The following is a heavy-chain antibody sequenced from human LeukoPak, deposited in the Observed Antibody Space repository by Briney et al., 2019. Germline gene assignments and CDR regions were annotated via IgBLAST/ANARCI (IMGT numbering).Heavy chain of an antibody. CDR3: ASLNSILTGQEKWGFDP. J-gene: IGHJ5*02. V-gene: IGHV4-31*03. D-gene: IGHD2-21*01. Sequence: SQTLSLTCTVSGGSISSGGYYWSWIRQHPGKGLEWIGYIYYSGSTYYNPSLKSRVTISVDTSKNQFSLKLSSVTAADTAVYYCASLNSILTGQEKWGFDPWGQGTLVTVSS. CDR1: GGSISSGGYY. CDR2: IYYSGST.